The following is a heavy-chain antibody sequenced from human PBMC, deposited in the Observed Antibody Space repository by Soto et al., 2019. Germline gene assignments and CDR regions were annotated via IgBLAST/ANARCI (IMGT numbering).Heavy chain of an antibody. V-gene: IGHV4-4*02. CDR3: ARRTEMATESRDWYFDL. CDR2: IYHSGST. J-gene: IGHJ2*01. D-gene: IGHD5-12*01. CDR1: GGSISSSNW. Sequence: QVQLQESGPGLVKPSGTLSLTCAVSGGSISSSNWWSWVRQPPGKGLEWIGEIYHSGSTNYNPSLKSRVTISVDKSKNQFSLKLSSVTAADTAVYYCARRTEMATESRDWYFDLWGRGTLVTVSS.